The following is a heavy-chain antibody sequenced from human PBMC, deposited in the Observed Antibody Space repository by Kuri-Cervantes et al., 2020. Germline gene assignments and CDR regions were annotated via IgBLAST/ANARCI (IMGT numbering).Heavy chain of an antibody. J-gene: IGHJ5*02. D-gene: IGHD4-17*01. V-gene: IGHV4-31*02. Sequence: SCTVSGGSISTGDHYWSWIRQHPGKGLEWIGYIYYSGSTYYNPSLKSRVTISVDTSKNQFSLKLSSVTAADTAVYYCARDYGDYVFDPWGQGTLVTVSS. CDR1: GGSISTGDHY. CDR3: ARDYGDYVFDP. CDR2: IYYSGST.